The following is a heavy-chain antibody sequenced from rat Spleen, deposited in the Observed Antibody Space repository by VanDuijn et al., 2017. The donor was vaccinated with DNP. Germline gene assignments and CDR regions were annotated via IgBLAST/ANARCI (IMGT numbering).Heavy chain of an antibody. J-gene: IGHJ2*01. D-gene: IGHD3-8*01. CDR1: GFIFSNYW. V-gene: IGHV5-31*01. CDR2: ITSTGGST. CDR3: TSNPQIRTAAPFDY. Sequence: EVQLVESGGGPVQPGRSLKLSCVASGFIFSNYWMTWIRQAPGKGLEWIASITSTGGSTYYLDSVKGRFTISRDNAKSTLYLQVNSLRSEDTATYYCTSNPQIRTAAPFDYWGQGVMVTVSS.